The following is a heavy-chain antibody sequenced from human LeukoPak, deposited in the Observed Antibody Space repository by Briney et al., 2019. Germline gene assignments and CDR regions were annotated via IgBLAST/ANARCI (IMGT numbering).Heavy chain of an antibody. D-gene: IGHD1-26*01. CDR2: ISWNSGSI. CDR1: GFTFDDYA. CDR3: AKESQLSYRGTFYIDY. J-gene: IGHJ4*02. V-gene: IGHV3-9*01. Sequence: GGSLRLSCAASGFTFDDYAMHWVRQAPGKGLEWVSGISWNSGSIGYADSVKGRFTISRDSSNTLYLQMNSLRAEDTAIYYCAKESQLSYRGTFYIDYWGQGTLVTVSS.